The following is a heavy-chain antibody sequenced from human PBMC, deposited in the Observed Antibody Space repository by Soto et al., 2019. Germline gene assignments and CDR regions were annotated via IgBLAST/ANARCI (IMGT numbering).Heavy chain of an antibody. J-gene: IGHJ3*02. Sequence: SGPTLVNPTQTLTLTCSFSGFSLSTSGVGVGWIRQSPGNALEWLALIYWSGDEHYRPSLKSRLTIIKDTSKNHVVLIMTDMDPVDTATYYCARGLATLPVFAFDIWGQGTMVTV. CDR2: IYWSGDE. CDR3: ARGLATLPVFAFDI. V-gene: IGHV2-5*01. D-gene: IGHD6-6*01. CDR1: GFSLSTSGVG.